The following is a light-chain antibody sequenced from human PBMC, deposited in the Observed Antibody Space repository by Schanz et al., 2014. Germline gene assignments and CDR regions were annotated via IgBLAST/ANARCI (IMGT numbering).Light chain of an antibody. V-gene: IGLV2-11*01. CDR2: DVR. CDR3: WSYAGSNNWV. J-gene: IGLJ2*01. Sequence: QSALTQPRSVSGSPGQSVTISCTGTSSDVGTYNYVSWYQQHPGKAPKVMIYDVRKRPSGVPDRFSGSKSGNTASLTISGLQAEDEADYYCWSYAGSNNWVFGGGTKVTVL. CDR1: SSDVGTYNY.